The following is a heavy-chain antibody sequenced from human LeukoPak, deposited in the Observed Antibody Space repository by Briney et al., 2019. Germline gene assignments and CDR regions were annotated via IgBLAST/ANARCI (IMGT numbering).Heavy chain of an antibody. J-gene: IGHJ4*02. CDR3: ARVGDSSGYYDY. V-gene: IGHV4-34*01. CDR1: GGSFSGYY. Sequence: SETLSLTCAVYGGSFSGYYWSWIRQPPGKGLEWIGEINHSGSTNYNPPLKSRVTISVDTSKNQFSLKLSSVTAADTAVYYCARVGDSSGYYDYWGQGTLVTVSS. D-gene: IGHD3-22*01. CDR2: INHSGST.